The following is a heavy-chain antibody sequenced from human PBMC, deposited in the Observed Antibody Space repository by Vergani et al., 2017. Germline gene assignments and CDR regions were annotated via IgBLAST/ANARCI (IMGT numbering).Heavy chain of an antibody. J-gene: IGHJ4*02. CDR3: AKGRAAGFSHFDY. D-gene: IGHD6-13*01. CDR1: GFTFRIYG. V-gene: IGHV3-9*01. Sequence: VQLVESGGGVVQPGGSLRLSCIASGFTFRIYGMHWVRQAPGKGLEWVSAINWNSETITYADSVKGRFTISRDNAKNSLYLQMNSLRAEDTALYYCAKGRAAGFSHFDYWGQGTLVTVSS. CDR2: INWNSETI.